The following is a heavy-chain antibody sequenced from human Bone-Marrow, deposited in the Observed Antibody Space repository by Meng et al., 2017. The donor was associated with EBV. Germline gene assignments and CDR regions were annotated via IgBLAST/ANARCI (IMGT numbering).Heavy chain of an antibody. J-gene: IGHJ4*02. CDR1: GFSVSENY. D-gene: IGHD4-17*01. V-gene: IGHV3-53*01. CDR2: IYSGGTT. CDR3: AREGTVTPLDY. Sequence: EGRLVGSGGGLIQPGGSLSLSCAASGFSVSENYMAWVRQAPEKGLEWVSVIYSGGTTYYADSVKGRFTISRDNSRNTLYLQMNSLRAEDTAVYYCAREGTVTPLDYWGQGTLVTVSS.